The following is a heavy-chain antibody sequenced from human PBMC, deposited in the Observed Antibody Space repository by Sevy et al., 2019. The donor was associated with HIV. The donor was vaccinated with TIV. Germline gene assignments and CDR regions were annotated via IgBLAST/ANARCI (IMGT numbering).Heavy chain of an antibody. J-gene: IGHJ6*03. D-gene: IGHD6-6*01. Sequence: GGSLRLSCAASGFTFSSYDMHWVRQATGKGLEWVSAIGTAGYTYYPGSVKGRFTISRENAKNSLYLQMNSLRAGDTAVYYCARAQGSIAARFYYYYYMDVWGKGTTVTVSS. CDR2: IGTAGYT. CDR1: GFTFSSYD. V-gene: IGHV3-13*01. CDR3: ARAQGSIAARFYYYYYMDV.